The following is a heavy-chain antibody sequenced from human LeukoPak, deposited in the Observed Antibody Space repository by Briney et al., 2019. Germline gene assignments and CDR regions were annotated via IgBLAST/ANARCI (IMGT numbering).Heavy chain of an antibody. CDR2: INPHSGGT. V-gene: IGHV1-2*02. Sequence: EASVKVSCKASGGTFSSYAISWVRQAPGQGLKWMGWINPHSGGTDHAQKFQGRVTMTRDTSISTAYMELSRLRSDDTAVYYCARDMDSGPDFFDYWGLGTLVTVSS. J-gene: IGHJ4*02. D-gene: IGHD1-26*01. CDR1: GGTFSSYA. CDR3: ARDMDSGPDFFDY.